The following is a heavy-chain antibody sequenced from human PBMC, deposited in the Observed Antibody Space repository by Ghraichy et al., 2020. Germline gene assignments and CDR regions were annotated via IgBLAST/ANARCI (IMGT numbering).Heavy chain of an antibody. J-gene: IGHJ6*02. CDR3: AREGGGRPFTIFPSLYGMDV. CDR1: GGTFSSYA. CDR2: IIPIFGTA. D-gene: IGHD3-9*01. V-gene: IGHV1-69*13. Sequence: SVKVSCKASGGTFSSYAISWVRQAPGQGLEWMGGIIPIFGTANYAQKFQGRVTITADESTSTAYMELSSLRSEDTAVYYCAREGGGRPFTIFPSLYGMDVWGQGTTVTVSS.